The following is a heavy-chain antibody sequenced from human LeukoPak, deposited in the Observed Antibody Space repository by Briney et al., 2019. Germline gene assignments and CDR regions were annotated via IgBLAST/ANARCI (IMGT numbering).Heavy chain of an antibody. D-gene: IGHD4-17*01. CDR1: EFTFSDYY. V-gene: IGHV3-11*06. CDR2: ISSSSSYT. CDR3: ARSMTTVTTIDY. J-gene: IGHJ4*02. Sequence: GGSLRLSCAASEFTFSDYYMSWIRQAPGEGLEWVSYISSSSSYTNYAGSVKGRFTISRGNAKNTLYLQMNSLRAEDTAVYYCARSMTTVTTIDYWGQGTLVTVSS.